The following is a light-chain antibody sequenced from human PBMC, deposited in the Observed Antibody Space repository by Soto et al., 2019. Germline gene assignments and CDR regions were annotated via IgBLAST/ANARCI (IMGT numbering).Light chain of an antibody. J-gene: IGLJ1*01. CDR3: QPYDSSLRGSV. Sequence: QSVLPQPPSVSGDPGQRVTISCTGSSSNIGAGYDVHWYQQLPGTAPKLLIYGNSNRPSGVPDRCSGSKSGTSASLAITGLEAEYEADYYCQPYDSSLRGSVFGTRTKLT. V-gene: IGLV1-40*01. CDR1: SSNIGAGYD. CDR2: GNS.